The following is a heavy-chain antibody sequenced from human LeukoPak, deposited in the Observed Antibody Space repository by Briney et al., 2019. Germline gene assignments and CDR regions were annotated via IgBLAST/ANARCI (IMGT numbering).Heavy chain of an antibody. CDR3: AKRGPGSPESGKYYFDY. Sequence: GGTLRLSCAASGFTFSTYGMTWVRQAPGRGLEWVSASGSAARTFYADSVKGRFTISRDNSKNTLSLQMNSLRAEDTAVYYCAKRGPGSPESGKYYFDYWGQGTLVTVSS. CDR2: SGSAART. D-gene: IGHD3-10*01. V-gene: IGHV3-23*01. J-gene: IGHJ4*02. CDR1: GFTFSTYG.